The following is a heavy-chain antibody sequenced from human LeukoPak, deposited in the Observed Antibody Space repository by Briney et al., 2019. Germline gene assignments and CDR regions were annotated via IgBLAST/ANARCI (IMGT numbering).Heavy chain of an antibody. CDR2: ISGSGGST. Sequence: RSGGSLRLSCAASGFTFSSYAMSWVRQAPGKGLEWVSAISGSGGSTYYADSVKGRFTISRDNSKNTLYLQVNSLRAEDTAVYYCAKDRYYYGLGYYFDYWGQGALVTVSS. D-gene: IGHD3-10*01. V-gene: IGHV3-23*01. CDR1: GFTFSSYA. CDR3: AKDRYYYGLGYYFDY. J-gene: IGHJ4*02.